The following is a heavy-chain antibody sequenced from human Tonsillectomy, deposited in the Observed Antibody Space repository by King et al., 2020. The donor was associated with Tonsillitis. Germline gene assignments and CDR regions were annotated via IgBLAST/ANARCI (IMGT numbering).Heavy chain of an antibody. CDR2: ISYDGSNK. V-gene: IGHV3-30*18. J-gene: IGHJ4*02. CDR3: AKDLFTFRSGSYFCVDY. CDR1: GFTFSSYD. Sequence: VQLVESGGGVVQPGRSLRLSCAASGFTFSSYDMHWVRQAPGKGLEWVAVISYDGSNKYYADSVKGRFTISRDNSKNTLYLQMNSLRAEDTAVYYCAKDLFTFRSGSYFCVDYWGQGTLVTVSS. D-gene: IGHD1-26*01.